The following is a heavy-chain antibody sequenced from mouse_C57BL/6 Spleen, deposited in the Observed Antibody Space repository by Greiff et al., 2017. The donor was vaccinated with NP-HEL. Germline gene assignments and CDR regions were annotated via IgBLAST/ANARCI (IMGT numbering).Heavy chain of an antibody. CDR3: AREEGDCVYFDY. CDR1: GYTFTSYW. V-gene: IGHV1-61*01. Sequence: VQLQQPGAELVRPGSSVKLSCKASGYTFTSYWMDWVKQRPGQGLEWIGNIYPSDSETHYNQKFKDKATLTVDKSSSTAYMQLSSLTSEDSAVYDCAREEGDCVYFDYWGQGTTLTVSA. D-gene: IGHD2-13*01. CDR2: IYPSDSET. J-gene: IGHJ2*01.